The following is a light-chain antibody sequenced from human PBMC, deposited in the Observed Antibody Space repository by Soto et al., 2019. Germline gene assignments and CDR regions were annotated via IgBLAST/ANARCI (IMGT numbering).Light chain of an antibody. Sequence: QSALTQPASVSGSPGQSITISCTGTSSDVGGYNYVSWYQQHPGKAPKLMIYDVSNRPSGVSNRFSGSKSGNTASLTISGLQAEDEADYSCSSYTCSSTPAVFETGTKVTVL. CDR1: SSDVGGYNY. V-gene: IGLV2-14*01. CDR2: DVS. CDR3: SSYTCSSTPAV. J-gene: IGLJ1*01.